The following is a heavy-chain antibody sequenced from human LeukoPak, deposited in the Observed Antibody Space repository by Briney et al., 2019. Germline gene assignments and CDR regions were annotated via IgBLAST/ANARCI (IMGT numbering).Heavy chain of an antibody. D-gene: IGHD2-2*01. Sequence: SETLSLTCTVSGGSIRSSSHYWGWIRQPPGKGLEWIGSIYYSGSTYYNPSLKSRVTISVDTSKKQFSLKLSSVTAADTAVYYCARQSCSSTSCPFDYWGQGTLVTVSS. CDR2: IYYSGST. CDR3: ARQSCSSTSCPFDY. J-gene: IGHJ4*02. CDR1: GGSIRSSSHY. V-gene: IGHV4-39*01.